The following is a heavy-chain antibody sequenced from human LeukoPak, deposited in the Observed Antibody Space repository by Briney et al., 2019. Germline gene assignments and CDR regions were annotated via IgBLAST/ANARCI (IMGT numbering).Heavy chain of an antibody. CDR1: GYTFTSYY. Sequence: ASVKVSCKASGYTFTSYYMDWVRQAPGQGLEWMGIINPSGGSTSYAQKFQGRVTMTRDTSTSTVYMELSSLRSEDTAVYYCARDPYPSIAVAGSIDYWGQGTLVTVSS. D-gene: IGHD6-19*01. CDR2: INPSGGST. V-gene: IGHV1-46*01. J-gene: IGHJ4*02. CDR3: ARDPYPSIAVAGSIDY.